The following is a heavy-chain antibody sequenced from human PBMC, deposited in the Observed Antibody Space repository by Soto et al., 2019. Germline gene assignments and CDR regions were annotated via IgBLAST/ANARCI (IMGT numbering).Heavy chain of an antibody. Sequence: GASVKVSCKASGGTFSSYAISWVRQAPGQGLEWMGGIIPIFGTANYAQKFQGRVTITADESTSTAYMELSSLRSEDTAVYYCASLIGDGYNQQALDYWGQGTLVTVSS. V-gene: IGHV1-69*13. CDR3: ASLIGDGYNQQALDY. D-gene: IGHD5-12*01. CDR1: GGTFSSYA. CDR2: IIPIFGTA. J-gene: IGHJ4*02.